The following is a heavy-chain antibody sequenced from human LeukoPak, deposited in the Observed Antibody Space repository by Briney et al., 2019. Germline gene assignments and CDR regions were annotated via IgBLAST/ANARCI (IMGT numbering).Heavy chain of an antibody. V-gene: IGHV1-3*01. CDR2: INAGNGNT. J-gene: IGHJ4*02. CDR1: GYTFTSYA. CDR3: AGPSGYSSGWGFDY. Sequence: GASVKVSCKASGYTFTSYAMHWVRQAPGQRLEWMGWINAGNGNTKYSQKIQGRVTITRDTSASTAYMELSSLRSEDTAVYYRAGPSGYSSGWGFDYWGQGTLVTVSS. D-gene: IGHD6-19*01.